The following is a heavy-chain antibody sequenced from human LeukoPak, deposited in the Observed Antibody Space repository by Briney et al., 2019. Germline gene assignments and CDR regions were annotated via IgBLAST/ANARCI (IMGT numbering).Heavy chain of an antibody. CDR3: ARVGSSSGSLDY. Sequence: SVNVSCKASGGTFSSYAISWVRQAPGQGLEWMGRIIPIFGTANYAQKFQGRVTITTDESTSTAYMELSSLRSEDTAVYYCARVGSSSGSLDYWGQGTLVTVSS. J-gene: IGHJ4*02. D-gene: IGHD6-19*01. V-gene: IGHV1-69*05. CDR1: GGTFSSYA. CDR2: IIPIFGTA.